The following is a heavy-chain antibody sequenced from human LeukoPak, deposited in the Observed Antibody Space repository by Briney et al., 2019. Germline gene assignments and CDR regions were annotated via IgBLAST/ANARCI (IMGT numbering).Heavy chain of an antibody. CDR3: ARDLGLGVIDY. V-gene: IGHV3-21*01. D-gene: IGHD3-16*01. CDR2: ISSGSSYI. CDR1: GGSVSSADYC. Sequence: ETLSLTCTVSGGSVSSADYCWSWVRQAPGKGLEWVSSISSGSSYIYYADSVKGRFTISRDSARNSLYLQMNSLRAEDTAVYYCARDLGLGVIDYWGQGTLVIVSS. J-gene: IGHJ4*02.